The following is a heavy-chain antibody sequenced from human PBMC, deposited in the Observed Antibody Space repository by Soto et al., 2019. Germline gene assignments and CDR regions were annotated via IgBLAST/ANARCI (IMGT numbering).Heavy chain of an antibody. CDR3: ARGRNGMDV. CDR2: MNPNSGNT. V-gene: IGHV1-8*01. CDR1: GDTFTNYD. Sequence: QVQLVQSGAEVKKPGASVKVSCKASGDTFTNYDINWVRQATGQGLEWMGRMNPNSGNTGYEQKFHGRVTMTRNTAITTAYMELISLRSEDRAVYYCARGRNGMDVWGQGTTVTVSS. J-gene: IGHJ6*02.